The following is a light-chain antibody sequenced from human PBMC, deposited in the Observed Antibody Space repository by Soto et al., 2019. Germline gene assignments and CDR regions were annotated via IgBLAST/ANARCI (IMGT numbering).Light chain of an antibody. J-gene: IGLJ3*02. CDR2: ESN. Sequence: QSALTQPPSVSAAPGQKVAISCSGSSSNIASNYVSWYRQVPGTAPKLLIYESNRRPSGIPDRFSGSKSGTSATLGITGLQTGDEADYYCGSWDNSLRAWVFGGGTQLTVL. CDR1: SSNIASNY. V-gene: IGLV1-51*02. CDR3: GSWDNSLRAWV.